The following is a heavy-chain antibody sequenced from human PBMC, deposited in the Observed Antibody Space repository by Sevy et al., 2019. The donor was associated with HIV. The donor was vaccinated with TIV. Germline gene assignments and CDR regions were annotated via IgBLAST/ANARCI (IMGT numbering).Heavy chain of an antibody. CDR2: INHSGST. CDR1: GGSFSGYY. J-gene: IGHJ6*02. V-gene: IGHV4-34*01. D-gene: IGHD3-22*01. CDR3: ASGLRRITMIVVVTGYYGMDV. Sequence: HSETLSLTCAVYGGSFSGYYWSWIRQPPGKGLEWIGEINHSGSTNYNPSLKSRVTISVDTSKNQFSLKLSSVTAADTAVYYCASGLRRITMIVVVTGYYGMDVWGQGTTVTVSS.